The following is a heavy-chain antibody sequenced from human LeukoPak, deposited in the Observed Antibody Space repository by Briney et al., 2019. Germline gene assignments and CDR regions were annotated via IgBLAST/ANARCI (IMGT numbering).Heavy chain of an antibody. CDR3: ASSLWFGELGLDY. D-gene: IGHD3-10*01. V-gene: IGHV1-2*02. J-gene: IGHJ4*02. CDR1: GYTFTGYY. Sequence: ASVKVSCKASGYTFTGYYMHWVQQAPGQGLEWMGWINPNSGGTNYAQKFQGRVTMTRDTSISTAYMELSRLRSDDTAVYYCASSLWFGELGLDYWGQGTLVTVSS. CDR2: INPNSGGT.